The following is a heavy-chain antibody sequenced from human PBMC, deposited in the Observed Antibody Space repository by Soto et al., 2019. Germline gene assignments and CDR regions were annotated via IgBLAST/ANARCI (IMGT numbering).Heavy chain of an antibody. J-gene: IGHJ4*02. CDR2: IKQDGSEK. CDR1: GFTFSSYW. V-gene: IGHV3-7*03. D-gene: IGHD6-19*01. CDR3: AREIQSRIAGAGTEVWEARWGAVDY. Sequence: EVQLVESGGGLVQPGGSLRLSCAASGFTFSSYWMSWVRQAPGKGLEWVSNIKQDGSEKYYVDSVKGRFTISRDNAKNSLDLQMNSLIAEDTAVYYCAREIQSRIAGAGTEVWEARWGAVDYWGQGTLVTVSA.